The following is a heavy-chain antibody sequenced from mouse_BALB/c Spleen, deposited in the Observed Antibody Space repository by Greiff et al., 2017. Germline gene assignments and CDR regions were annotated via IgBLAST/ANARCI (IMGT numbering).Heavy chain of an antibody. CDR1: GFAFSSYD. CDR3: ARLRLRRAMDY. V-gene: IGHV5-12-1*01. J-gene: IGHJ4*01. CDR2: ISSGGGST. Sequence: EVQRVESGGGLVKPGGSLKLSCAASGFAFSSYDMSWVRQTPEKRLEWVAYISSGGGSTYYPDTVKGRFTISRDNAKNTLYLQMSSLKSEDTAMYYCARLRLRRAMDYWGQGTSVTVSS. D-gene: IGHD1-2*01.